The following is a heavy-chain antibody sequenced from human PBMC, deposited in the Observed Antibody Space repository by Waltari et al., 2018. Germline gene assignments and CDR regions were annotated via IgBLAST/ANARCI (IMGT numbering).Heavy chain of an antibody. CDR1: GFTFSTYW. CDR2: IRRDGRQI. J-gene: IGHJ3*02. CDR3: ARDVNPTYGSGWFGDAFDI. D-gene: IGHD6-19*01. Sequence: EVQLVESGGGLVQPGGSLRLSCAASGFTFSTYWMTWVRQAPGRGLEWGAKIRRDGRQIHYLESVEGRFTISRENAKNSLYLQMNSLRVEDTAVYYCARDVNPTYGSGWFGDAFDIWGQGTMVTVSS. V-gene: IGHV3-7*01.